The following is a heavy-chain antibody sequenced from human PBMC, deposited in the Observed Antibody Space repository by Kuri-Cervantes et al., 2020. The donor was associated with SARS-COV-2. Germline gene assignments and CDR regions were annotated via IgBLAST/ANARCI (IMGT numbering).Heavy chain of an antibody. CDR2: ISYDGSNK. Sequence: GESLKISCAASGFTFSSYAMHWVRQAPGKGLEWVAVISYDGSNKYYADSVKGRFTISRDNSKNTLYLQMNSLRAKDTAVYYCARSIVVVPAPFDYWGQGTLVTVSS. CDR1: GFTFSSYA. CDR3: ARSIVVVPAPFDY. V-gene: IGHV3-30-3*01. J-gene: IGHJ4*02. D-gene: IGHD2-2*01.